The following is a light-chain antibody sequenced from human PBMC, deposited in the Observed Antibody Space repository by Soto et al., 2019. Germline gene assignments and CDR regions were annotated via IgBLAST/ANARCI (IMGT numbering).Light chain of an antibody. Sequence: ILVPQSPGTLSLSPGEGATLSCRASQSVSSYLAWYQQKPGQAPRLLSYGASNRATGIPDRFSVSGSGTEFTLTISSLQSDDFAVYYCQQYNNWWTFGQGTKVDIK. CDR3: QQYNNWWT. V-gene: IGKV3D-15*01. J-gene: IGKJ1*01. CDR2: GAS. CDR1: QSVSSY.